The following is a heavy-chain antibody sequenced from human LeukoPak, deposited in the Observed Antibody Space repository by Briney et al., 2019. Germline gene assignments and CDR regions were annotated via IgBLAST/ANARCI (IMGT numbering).Heavy chain of an antibody. CDR2: IYSGGIT. D-gene: IGHD4-17*01. V-gene: IGHV3-66*01. Sequence: GGSLRLSCAASGFTVSSNYMSWVRQAPGKGLEWVSLIYSGGITYYAASVKGRFTISRDTSKTTLFLQMNSLSAEYTAVYYCARGETSVTSYLHPWGQGTLVTVSS. CDR1: GFTVSSNY. J-gene: IGHJ5*02. CDR3: ARGETSVTSYLHP.